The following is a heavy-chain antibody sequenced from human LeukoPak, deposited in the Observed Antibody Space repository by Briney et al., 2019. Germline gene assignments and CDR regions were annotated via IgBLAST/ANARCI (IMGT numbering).Heavy chain of an antibody. CDR1: GGSVSSGSYY. J-gene: IGHJ6*04. CDR3: ARDPKAGSGSYYDVNYYGMDV. CDR2: IYYSGST. V-gene: IGHV4-61*01. Sequence: PSETLSLTCTVSGGSVSSGSYYWSWIRQPPGKGLEWIGYIYYSGSTNYNPSLKSRVTISVDTSKNQFSLKLSSVTAADTAVYYCARDPKAGSGSYYDVNYYGMDVWGKGTTVTVSS. D-gene: IGHD3-10*01.